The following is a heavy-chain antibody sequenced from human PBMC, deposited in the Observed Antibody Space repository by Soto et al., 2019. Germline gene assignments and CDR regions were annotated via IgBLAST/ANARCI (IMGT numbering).Heavy chain of an antibody. Sequence: ETLSLTCTVSGDSISSYYWSWIRQPPGKGLEWIGYIHYSGSTNYNPSLKSRVTISVDTSKNQFSLRLSSVTAADTAVYYCARLNGYCFSNKCHGYYGMDVWGQGTTVTGSS. J-gene: IGHJ6*02. CDR1: GDSISSYY. V-gene: IGHV4-59*08. CDR3: ARLNGYCFSNKCHGYYGMDV. D-gene: IGHD2-2*03. CDR2: IHYSGST.